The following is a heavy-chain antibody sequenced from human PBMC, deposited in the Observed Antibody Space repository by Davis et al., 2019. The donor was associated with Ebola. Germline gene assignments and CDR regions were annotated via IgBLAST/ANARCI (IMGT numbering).Heavy chain of an antibody. J-gene: IGHJ6*02. CDR1: GFTVSSNY. V-gene: IGHV3-66*02. CDR2: IYSGGST. Sequence: PGGSLRLSCAASGFTVSSNYMSWVRQAPGKGLEWVSVIYSGGSTYYADSVKGRFTISRDNSKNTLYLQMNSLRAEDTAVYYCARDGPYSSSWTAYYYGMDVWGQGTTVTVSS. CDR3: ARDGPYSSSWTAYYYGMDV. D-gene: IGHD6-13*01.